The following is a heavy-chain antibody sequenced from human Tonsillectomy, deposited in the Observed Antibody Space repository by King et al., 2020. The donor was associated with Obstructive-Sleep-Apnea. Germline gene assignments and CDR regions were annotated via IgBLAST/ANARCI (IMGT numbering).Heavy chain of an antibody. CDR1: GLTFSNDW. V-gene: IGHV3-15*01. CDR3: TTDNWFNP. J-gene: IGHJ5*02. CDR2: IKSKIDGGTT. Sequence: VQLVESGGGLVKPGGSLGLSCVVSGLTFSNDWMSWVRQAPGKGLEWVGRIKSKIDGGTTDYAVPVKGRFTILRDDSKNTLYLQMNSLKTEDTAVYYCTTDNWFNPWGQGTLVTVSS.